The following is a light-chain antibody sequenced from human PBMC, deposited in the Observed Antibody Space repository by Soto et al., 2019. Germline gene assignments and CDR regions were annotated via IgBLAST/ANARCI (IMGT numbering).Light chain of an antibody. Sequence: EIVMTQSPASLSVSPGDGATLSCGASQSVASNVAWYQQKPGQGPRLLIHGASTRAVGVPARFSGSGSGTDFTLTISCLQSEDFAVYYCQQYHNWPPQYTFGQGTKLQIK. CDR3: QQYHNWPPQYT. J-gene: IGKJ2*01. CDR2: GAS. CDR1: QSVASN. V-gene: IGKV3-15*01.